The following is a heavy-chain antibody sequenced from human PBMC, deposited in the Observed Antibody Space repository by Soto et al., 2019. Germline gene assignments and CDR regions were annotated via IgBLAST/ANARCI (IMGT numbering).Heavy chain of an antibody. Sequence: QVQLVESGGGVVQPGRSLRLSCAASGFTFSSYAMHWVRQAPGKGLEWVAVISYDGSNKYYADSVKGRFTISRDNSKNTLYLQMNSLRAEDTAVYYCAKDGGVLWFGELQYYFDYWGQGTLVTVSS. D-gene: IGHD3-10*01. CDR2: ISYDGSNK. CDR1: GFTFSSYA. V-gene: IGHV3-30*18. J-gene: IGHJ4*02. CDR3: AKDGGVLWFGELQYYFDY.